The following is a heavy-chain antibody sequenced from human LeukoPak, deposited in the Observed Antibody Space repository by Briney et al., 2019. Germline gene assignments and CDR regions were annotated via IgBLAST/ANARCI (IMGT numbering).Heavy chain of an antibody. CDR2: INPNSGGT. V-gene: IGHV1-2*02. CDR3: ARSTDYYDSSGYYYVPTTYYGMDV. J-gene: IGHJ6*02. D-gene: IGHD3-22*01. Sequence: ASVKVSCKASGYTFTGYYMHWVRQAPGQGLEWMGWINPNSGGTNYAQTFQGRVTMTRDTSISTAYMELSGLRSDDTAVYYRARSTDYYDSSGYYYVPTTYYGMDVWGQGTTVTVSS. CDR1: GYTFTGYY.